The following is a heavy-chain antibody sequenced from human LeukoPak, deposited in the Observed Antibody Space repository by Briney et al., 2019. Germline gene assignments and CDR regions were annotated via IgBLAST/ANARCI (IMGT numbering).Heavy chain of an antibody. J-gene: IGHJ5*02. CDR3: ARGGGPGSSYGLGGDEFDP. Sequence: GGSLRLSCAASGFTVSSNYMSWVRQATGKGLEGVSVIYCGGSTYYADSVKGRFTISRDNSTNTLYLQMNSLRAEDTAVYYCARGGGPGSSYGLGGDEFDPWGQGTLVTVSS. CDR1: GFTVSSNY. V-gene: IGHV3-66*02. CDR2: IYCGGST. D-gene: IGHD5-18*01.